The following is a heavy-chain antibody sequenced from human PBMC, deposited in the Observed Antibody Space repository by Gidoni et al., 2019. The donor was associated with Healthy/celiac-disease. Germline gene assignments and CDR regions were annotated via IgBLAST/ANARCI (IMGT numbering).Heavy chain of an antibody. CDR2: IYYSGST. Sequence: QLQLQESGPGLVKPSETLSLTCTVSGGSISSSSYYWGWIRQPPGKGLEWIGSIYYSGSTYYNPSLKSRVTISVDTSKNQFSLKLSSVTAADTAVYYCALETGMVILGGPNYFDYWGQGTLVTVSS. CDR1: GGSISSSSYY. J-gene: IGHJ4*02. V-gene: IGHV4-39*01. D-gene: IGHD3-3*01. CDR3: ALETGMVILGGPNYFDY.